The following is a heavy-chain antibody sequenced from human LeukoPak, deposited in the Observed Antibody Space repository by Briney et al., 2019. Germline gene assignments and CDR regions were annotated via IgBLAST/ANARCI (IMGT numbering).Heavy chain of an antibody. J-gene: IGHJ4*02. CDR1: GFTFSSYS. Sequence: GGSLRLSCVGSGFTFSSYSMNWVRQAPGKGLEWVANIKQGGSEKYYVDSVKGRFTISRDNAKNTLYLQMNSLRAEDTAVYYCASQRWLQSSFDYWGQGTLVTVSS. V-gene: IGHV3-7*01. CDR3: ASQRWLQSSFDY. D-gene: IGHD5-24*01. CDR2: IKQGGSEK.